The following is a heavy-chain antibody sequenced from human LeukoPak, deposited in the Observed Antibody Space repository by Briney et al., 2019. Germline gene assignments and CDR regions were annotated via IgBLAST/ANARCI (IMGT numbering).Heavy chain of an antibody. Sequence: PSETLSLTCAVSGGSISSSNWWGWVRQPPGKGLAWIGEIYHSGSTNYNPSLKSRVTISVDKSKNQFSLKLSSVTAADTAVYYCARAPASPDWFDPWGQGTLVTVSS. CDR1: GGSISSSNW. CDR2: IYHSGST. V-gene: IGHV4-4*02. D-gene: IGHD2-2*01. CDR3: ARAPASPDWFDP. J-gene: IGHJ5*02.